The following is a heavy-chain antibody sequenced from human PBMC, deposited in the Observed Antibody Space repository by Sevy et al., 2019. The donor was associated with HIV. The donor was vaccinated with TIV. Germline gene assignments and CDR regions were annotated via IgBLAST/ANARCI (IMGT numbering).Heavy chain of an antibody. J-gene: IGHJ2*01. D-gene: IGHD1-1*01. V-gene: IGHV1-2*02. CDR3: ARDSATVVGWYFDL. CDR2: IQAASGGT. CDR1: GYTFTGYH. Sequence: ASVKVSCKASGYTFTGYHTHWVRQAPGQGLEWMGWIQAASGGTKFAQKFQGRVTMTRDTSISTDYMELSGLRSDDTAVYYCARDSATVVGWYFDLWGRGTLVTVSS.